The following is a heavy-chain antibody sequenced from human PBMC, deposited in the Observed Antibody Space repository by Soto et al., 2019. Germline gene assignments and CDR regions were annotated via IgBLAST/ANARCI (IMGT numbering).Heavy chain of an antibody. J-gene: IGHJ6*02. CDR3: ARDSSPIAHGMDV. CDR1: GYTFTKYY. D-gene: IGHD2-2*01. Sequence: QVQLVQSGAEVKKPEASVKVSCKASGYTFTKYYVHWVRQAPGQGLEWMGIINPSAGSTTYAEKFEVRVTMTSDTSRSTVYMELSSLRSEDTAVYYCARDSSPIAHGMDVWGQGTTVTVSS. CDR2: INPSAGST. V-gene: IGHV1-46*01.